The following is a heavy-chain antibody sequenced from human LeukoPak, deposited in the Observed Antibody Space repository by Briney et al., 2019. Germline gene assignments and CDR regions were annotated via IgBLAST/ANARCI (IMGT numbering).Heavy chain of an antibody. CDR1: GFTVSSSY. Sequence: GGSLRLSCAASGFTVSSSYMYWVRQAPGKGLECVSIISDDSSFTYYLDSVKGRSTIFGDNSKNTLYLHMNSLKAEDTAVYYCAKGRCSGPGCDSFDYWGQGTLVTVSS. V-gene: IGHV3-53*01. J-gene: IGHJ4*02. D-gene: IGHD5-12*01. CDR3: AKGRCSGPGCDSFDY. CDR2: ISDDSSFT.